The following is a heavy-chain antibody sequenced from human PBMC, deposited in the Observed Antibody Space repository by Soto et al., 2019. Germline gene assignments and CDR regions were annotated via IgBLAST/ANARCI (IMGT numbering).Heavy chain of an antibody. Sequence: PGGSLRLSCAASGFTFSSYSMNWVRQAPGKGLEWVSSISSSSSYIYYADSVKGRFTISRDNAKNSLYLQMNSLRAEDTAVYYCARDYEGQLVVSDGWDYYYYMDVWGKGTTVTV. J-gene: IGHJ6*03. CDR1: GFTFSSYS. CDR3: ARDYEGQLVVSDGWDYYYYMDV. D-gene: IGHD6-6*01. CDR2: ISSSSSYI. V-gene: IGHV3-21*01.